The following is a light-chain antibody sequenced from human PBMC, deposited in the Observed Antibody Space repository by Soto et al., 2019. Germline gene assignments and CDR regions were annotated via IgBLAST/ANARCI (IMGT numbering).Light chain of an antibody. V-gene: IGLV9-49*01. Sequence: QSVLTQPPSASASLGVSVTLTCTLSSGYSNYKVDWYQQRPGKGPRFVMRVGTGGIVGSKGDGIPDRFSVLGSGLNRYLTIKNIQEEDESDYHCGADHGSGSNFVLVFGGGTKLTVL. J-gene: IGLJ2*01. CDR2: VGTGGIVG. CDR1: SGYSNYK. CDR3: GADHGSGSNFVLV.